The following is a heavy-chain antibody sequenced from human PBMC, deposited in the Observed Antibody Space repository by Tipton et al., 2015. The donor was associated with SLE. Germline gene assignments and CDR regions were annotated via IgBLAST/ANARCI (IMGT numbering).Heavy chain of an antibody. D-gene: IGHD3/OR15-3a*01. CDR1: GGSISSYN. CDR3: ARVLDSAILDY. Sequence: TLSLTCTVSGGSISSYNWSWIRQHPGKGLEWIGYIYYSGSTYYNPSLKSRVTISVDTSKNQFSLKLSSVTAADTAVYYCARVLDSAILDYWGQGTLVTVSS. V-gene: IGHV4-31*03. J-gene: IGHJ4*02. CDR2: IYYSGST.